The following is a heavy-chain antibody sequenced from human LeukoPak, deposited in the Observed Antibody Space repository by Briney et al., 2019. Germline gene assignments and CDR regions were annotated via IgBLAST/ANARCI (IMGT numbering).Heavy chain of an antibody. CDR3: ARGIDY. CDR2: IYTGGGR. CDR1: GFIFSNYN. V-gene: IGHV3-53*01. J-gene: IGHJ4*02. Sequence: SGGSLRLSCAASGFIFSNYNMNWVRQAPGKELEWVSVIYTGGGRYYADSVRGRFTISRDTSKNMVFLQMNSLRVEDTAVYYCARGIDYWGRGTLVTVSS.